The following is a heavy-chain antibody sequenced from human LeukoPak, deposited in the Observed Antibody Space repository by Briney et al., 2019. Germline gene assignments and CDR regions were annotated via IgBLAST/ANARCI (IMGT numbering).Heavy chain of an antibody. CDR2: IYYSGST. CDR1: GGSISSGGYY. J-gene: IGHJ4*02. CDR3: ARGYSSSWSKVLDY. Sequence: PSETLSLTCTVSGGSISSGGYYWSWIRQHPGKGLEWIGYIYYSGSTYYNPSLKSRVTISVDTSKNQISLKLSSVTAADTAVYYCARGYSSSWSKVLDYWGQGTLVTVSS. D-gene: IGHD6-13*01. V-gene: IGHV4-31*03.